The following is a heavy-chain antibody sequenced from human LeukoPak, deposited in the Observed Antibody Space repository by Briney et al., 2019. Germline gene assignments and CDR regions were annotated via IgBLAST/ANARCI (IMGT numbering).Heavy chain of an antibody. CDR2: INHSGST. CDR1: GYSISSGYY. Sequence: SETLSLTCTVSGYSISSGYYWGWIRQPPGKGLEWIGEINHSGSTNYNPSLKSRVTISVDTSKNHFSLKLSSVTAADTAVYYCARQLRWRIDYWGQGTLVTVSS. J-gene: IGHJ4*02. CDR3: ARQLRWRIDY. V-gene: IGHV4-38-2*02. D-gene: IGHD4-23*01.